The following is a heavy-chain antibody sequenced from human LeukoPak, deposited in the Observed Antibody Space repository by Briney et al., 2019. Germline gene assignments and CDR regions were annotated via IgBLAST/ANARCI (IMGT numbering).Heavy chain of an antibody. CDR3: TTVSTPTRFLEWLFNFNY. D-gene: IGHD3-3*01. CDR1: GFTFSNAW. CDR2: IKSKTYGGTT. J-gene: IGHJ4*02. V-gene: IGHV3-15*01. Sequence: GGSLRLSCVASGFTFSNAWMSWVRQAPGKGLDWAGRIKSKTYGGTTDYAAPVKGRFTISRDDSKNTLYLQMNSLKTEDTAVYYCTTVSTPTRFLEWLFNFNYWGQGTLVTVSS.